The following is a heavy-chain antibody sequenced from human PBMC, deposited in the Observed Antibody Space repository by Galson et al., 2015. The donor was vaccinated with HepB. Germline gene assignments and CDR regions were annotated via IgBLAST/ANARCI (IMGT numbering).Heavy chain of an antibody. CDR3: ATGTYGYYRGFDY. V-gene: IGHV3-23*01. Sequence: SLRLSCAASGFTFSTCVMNWVRQAPGKGLEWVSSITGSDTYYADSVNVRFTISRDNSKNTLFLQLNSLTVEDTAEYYCATGTYGYYRGFDYWGQGTLVTVSS. CDR2: ITGSDT. D-gene: IGHD4-17*01. J-gene: IGHJ4*02. CDR1: GFTFSTCV.